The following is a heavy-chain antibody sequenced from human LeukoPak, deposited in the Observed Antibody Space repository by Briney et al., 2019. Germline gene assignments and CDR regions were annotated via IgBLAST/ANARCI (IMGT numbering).Heavy chain of an antibody. V-gene: IGHV3-11*04. J-gene: IGHJ4*02. CDR1: GFTFSDYY. CDR2: IGSNGGNI. CDR3: ARIYYYGSGSGEY. D-gene: IGHD3-10*01. Sequence: GGSLRLSCAASGFTFSDYYMSWIREAPGKGLEWIVYIGSNGGNIFYADSVKDRFTISRDNAKNSLYLQMDSLRAEDTAVYYCARIYYYGSGSGEYWGQGTLVTVSS.